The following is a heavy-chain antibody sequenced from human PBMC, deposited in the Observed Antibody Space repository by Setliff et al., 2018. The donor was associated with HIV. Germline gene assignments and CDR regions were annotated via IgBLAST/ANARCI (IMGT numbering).Heavy chain of an antibody. CDR3: TTLGYCSGGSCYWPEDY. CDR1: GFTFSNAW. D-gene: IGHD2-15*01. V-gene: IGHV3-15*01. J-gene: IGHJ4*02. Sequence: GGSLRLSCAASGFTFSNAWMSWVRQAPGKGLEWVGRIKSKTDGGTTDYAAPVKGRFSISRDDSKNMLYLQMNSLKTEDTALYYCTTLGYCSGGSCYWPEDYWGQGTLVTVSS. CDR2: IKSKTDGGTT.